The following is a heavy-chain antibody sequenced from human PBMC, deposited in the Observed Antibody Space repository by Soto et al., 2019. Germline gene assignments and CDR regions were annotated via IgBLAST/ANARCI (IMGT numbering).Heavy chain of an antibody. CDR2: ISPYNGDT. CDR3: VRDASSGYRGWWDP. J-gene: IGHJ5*02. D-gene: IGHD5-18*01. Sequence: QVQLVQSGTEVKKPGASVMVSCKTSGYTFTRYGISWVRQAPGQGLEWMGLISPYNGDTIYARKFQGRVIVTADTATSTVYMELRSLRSDDTAVYYCVRDASSGYRGWWDPWGQGTLVTVSS. CDR1: GYTFTRYG. V-gene: IGHV1-18*01.